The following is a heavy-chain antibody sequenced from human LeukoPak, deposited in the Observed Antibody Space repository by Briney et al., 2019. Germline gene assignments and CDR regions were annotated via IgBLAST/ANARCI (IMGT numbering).Heavy chain of an antibody. CDR3: ASSYYYGLGLY. D-gene: IGHD3-10*01. Sequence: GGSLRLSCAASGFTVSSNYMSWVRQAPGKGLEWVSVIYSGGSTHYADSVKGRFTISRHNSKNTLYLQMNSLRAEDTAVYYCASSYYYGLGLYWGQGTLVTVSS. J-gene: IGHJ4*02. CDR1: GFTVSSNY. V-gene: IGHV3-53*04. CDR2: IYSGGST.